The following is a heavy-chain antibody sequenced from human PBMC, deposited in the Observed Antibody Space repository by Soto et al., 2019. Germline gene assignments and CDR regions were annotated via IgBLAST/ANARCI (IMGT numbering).Heavy chain of an antibody. CDR3: AREPVYGLGAFDI. Sequence: QVQLQESGPGLVKPSQTLSLTCTVSGDTISSGGYYWAWIRQHPEKVLEWIGYIYYSGSTSYNPSFESRVSISVDTSKTNFSLNLNSVTAADTAVYYCAREPVYGLGAFDIWGQGTLVTVSS. V-gene: IGHV4-31*03. D-gene: IGHD4-17*01. J-gene: IGHJ3*02. CDR2: IYYSGST. CDR1: GDTISSGGYY.